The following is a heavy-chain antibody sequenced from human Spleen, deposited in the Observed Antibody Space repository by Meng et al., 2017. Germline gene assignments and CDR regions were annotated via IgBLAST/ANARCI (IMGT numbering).Heavy chain of an antibody. Sequence: GESLKISCAVSGFTVSNNYMSWVRQAPGKGLQWVSIIYSDGNTYYADSVKGRFTISRDNSKNTLYLQMNSLRAEDTAVYYCGRDLYYDSSGYRSGSGLRGHGTPVT. D-gene: IGHD3-22*01. J-gene: IGHJ6*01. CDR2: IYSDGNT. V-gene: IGHV3-66*02. CDR3: GRDLYYDSSGYRSGSGL. CDR1: GFTVSNNY.